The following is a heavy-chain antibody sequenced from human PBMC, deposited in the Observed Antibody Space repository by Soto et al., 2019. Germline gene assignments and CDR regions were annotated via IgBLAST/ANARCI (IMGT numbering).Heavy chain of an antibody. V-gene: IGHV1-69*13. CDR1: GGTFSSYA. Sequence: ASVKVSCKASGGTFSSYAISWVRQAPGQGLEWMGGIIPIFGTANYAQKFQGRVTITADESTSTAYMELRSLRSDDTAVYYCARVRQLVGYFYYYMDVWGKGTKVTVSS. CDR3: ARVRQLVGYFYYYMDV. J-gene: IGHJ6*03. D-gene: IGHD6-6*01. CDR2: IIPIFGTA.